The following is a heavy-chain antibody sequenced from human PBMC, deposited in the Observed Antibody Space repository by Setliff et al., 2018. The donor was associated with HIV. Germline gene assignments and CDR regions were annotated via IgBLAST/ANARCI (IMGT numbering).Heavy chain of an antibody. J-gene: IGHJ4*02. Sequence: ASVKVSCKASGYTLTDYFIHWVRRAPGQGLEWMGWISPNNGDTNYAQKFQGRVTMTSDTSISTAYMELSRLRSDDTAVYYCARQLSNSLDYWGQGTLVTVSS. CDR1: GYTLTDYF. V-gene: IGHV1-2*02. CDR2: ISPNNGDT. CDR3: ARQLSNSLDY. D-gene: IGHD6-6*01.